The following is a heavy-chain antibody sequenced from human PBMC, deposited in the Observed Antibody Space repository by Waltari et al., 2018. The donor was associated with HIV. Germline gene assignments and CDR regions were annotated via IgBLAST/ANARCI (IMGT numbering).Heavy chain of an antibody. D-gene: IGHD6-13*01. CDR3: AKDLVPLDSSWNLY. Sequence: EVQLLESGGGLVQPGGSLRLSCAASGFTFSSYAMSWVRQAPGKGLEWGSAISGSGGSTYYADSVKGRFTISRDNTKNTLYLQMNSLRAEDTAVYYCAKDLVPLDSSWNLYWGQGTLVTVSS. V-gene: IGHV3-23*01. CDR2: ISGSGGST. CDR1: GFTFSSYA. J-gene: IGHJ4*02.